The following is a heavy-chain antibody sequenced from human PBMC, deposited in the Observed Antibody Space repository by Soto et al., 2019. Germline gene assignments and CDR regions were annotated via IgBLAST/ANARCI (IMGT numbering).Heavy chain of an antibody. V-gene: IGHV4-4*02. Sequence: SETLSLTCAVSGGSISNSNWWSWVRQPPGKGLEWIGEINHSGSTNYNPSLKSRVTISVDTSQNQFSLHLNSVTLEDTAVYYCARSWFGHQVHWFDSWGQGTLVTVSS. CDR3: ARSWFGHQVHWFDS. J-gene: IGHJ5*01. CDR2: INHSGST. D-gene: IGHD3-16*01. CDR1: GGSISNSNW.